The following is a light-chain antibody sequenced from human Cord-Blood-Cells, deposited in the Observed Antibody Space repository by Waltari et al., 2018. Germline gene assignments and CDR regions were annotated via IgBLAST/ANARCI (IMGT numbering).Light chain of an antibody. Sequence: QSALTQPASVSGSPGPSIPISCTGTRSDGGGYNYVSWYQQHPGKAPKLMIYDVSNLPSGVSNRFSGSKSGNTASLTISGLQAEDEADYYCSSYTSSSTYVVFGGGTKLTVL. J-gene: IGLJ2*01. CDR2: DVS. CDR3: SSYTSSSTYVV. V-gene: IGLV2-14*01. CDR1: RSDGGGYNY.